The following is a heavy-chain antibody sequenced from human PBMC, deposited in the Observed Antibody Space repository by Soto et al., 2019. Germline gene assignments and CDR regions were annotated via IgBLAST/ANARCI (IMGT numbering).Heavy chain of an antibody. Sequence: PSETLSLTCTVSGGSISSYYWSWIRQPPGKGLEWIGYIYYSGSTNYNPSLKSRVTISVDTSKNQFSLKLSSVTAADTAVYYCARGHRXXFWSGYSQSNYYYYMDVWGKGTTVTXSS. CDR1: GGSISSYY. CDR2: IYYSGST. J-gene: IGHJ6*03. CDR3: ARGHRXXFWSGYSQSNYYYYMDV. D-gene: IGHD3-3*01. V-gene: IGHV4-59*01.